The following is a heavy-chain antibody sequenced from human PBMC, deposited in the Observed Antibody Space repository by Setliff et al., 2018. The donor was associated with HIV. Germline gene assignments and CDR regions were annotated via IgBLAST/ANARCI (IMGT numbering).Heavy chain of an antibody. CDR1: GFTFSTYD. V-gene: IGHV3-13*01. D-gene: IGHD2-21*02. CDR3: VRELGRHCSWYFDL. Sequence: GGSLSLSCAASGFTFSTYDMHWVRQPTGKDLELVSVIGAAGGSSYRNSVKGQFIVSRENAKNSLYLQMNNLRAGDTAVYYCVRELGRHCSWYFDLWGRGTLVTVSS. J-gene: IGHJ2*01. CDR2: IGAAGGS.